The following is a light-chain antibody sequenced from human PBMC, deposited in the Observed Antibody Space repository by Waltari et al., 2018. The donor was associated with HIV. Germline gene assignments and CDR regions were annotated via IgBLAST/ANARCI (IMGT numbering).Light chain of an antibody. CDR3: QQSYSTPWT. CDR2: GAS. CDR1: QSINRY. Sequence: DIQMTQSPSSLSASVGDRVTITCRASQSINRYLNWYQQKPGKPPKLLIYGASNLQSGVPVRLSGSGSGTDFTLTISSLQPEDFATYYCQQSYSTPWTFGQGTKVEVK. V-gene: IGKV1-39*01. J-gene: IGKJ1*01.